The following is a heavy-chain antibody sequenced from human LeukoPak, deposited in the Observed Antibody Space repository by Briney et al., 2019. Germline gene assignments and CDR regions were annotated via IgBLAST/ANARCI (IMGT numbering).Heavy chain of an antibody. CDR3: AKVPRVGSYYDDSSGYYPFDY. J-gene: IGHJ4*02. Sequence: GGSLRLSCAASGFTFSSHWMSWVRQAPGKGLEWVSAISGSGGSTYYADSVKGRFTISRDNSKNTLYLQMNSLRAEDTAVYYCAKVPRVGSYYDDSSGYYPFDYWGQGTLVTVSS. CDR1: GFTFSSHW. CDR2: ISGSGGST. D-gene: IGHD3-22*01. V-gene: IGHV3-23*01.